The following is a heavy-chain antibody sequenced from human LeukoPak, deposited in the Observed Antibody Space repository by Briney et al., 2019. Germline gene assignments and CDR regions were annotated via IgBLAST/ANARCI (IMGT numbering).Heavy chain of an antibody. CDR2: ISSSSSYI. CDR1: GFTFSSYS. D-gene: IGHD2-2*01. J-gene: IGHJ5*02. Sequence: GGPLRLSCAASGFTFSSYSMNWVRQAPGKGLEWVSSISSSSSYIYYADSVKGRFTISRDNAKNSLYLQMNSLRAEDTAVYYCARSHDCSSTSCQIGWFDPWGQGTLVTVSS. V-gene: IGHV3-21*01. CDR3: ARSHDCSSTSCQIGWFDP.